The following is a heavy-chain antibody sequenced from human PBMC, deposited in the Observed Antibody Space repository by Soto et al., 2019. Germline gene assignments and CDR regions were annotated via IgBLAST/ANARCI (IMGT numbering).Heavy chain of an antibody. D-gene: IGHD2-2*01. CDR3: ARWASAVDY. J-gene: IGHJ4*02. V-gene: IGHV3-30-3*01. CDR2: ISYDGSNK. CDR1: GFTFSSYA. Sequence: GSLRLSCAASGFTFSSYAMHWVRQAPGKGLEWVAVISYDGSNKYYADSVKGRFTISRDNSKNTLYLQMNSLRAEDTAVYYCARWASAVDYWGQGTLVTVPS.